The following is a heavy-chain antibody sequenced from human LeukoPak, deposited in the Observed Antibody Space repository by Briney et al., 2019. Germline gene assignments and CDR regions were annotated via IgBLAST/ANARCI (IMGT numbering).Heavy chain of an antibody. V-gene: IGHV3-74*01. CDR3: ALGGCSSTSCYTIFGY. CDR2: INSDGSST. Sequence: GGSLRLSCAASGFTFSSYWMHWVRQAPGKGLVWVSRINSDGSSTNYADSVKGRFTISRDNAKNTLYLQMSSLRAEDTAVYYCALGGCSSTSCYTIFGYWGQGTLVTVSS. CDR1: GFTFSSYW. D-gene: IGHD2-2*02. J-gene: IGHJ4*02.